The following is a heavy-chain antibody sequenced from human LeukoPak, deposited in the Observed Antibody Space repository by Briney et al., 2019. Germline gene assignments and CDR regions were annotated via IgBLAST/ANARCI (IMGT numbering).Heavy chain of an antibody. CDR2: ISGSGGST. D-gene: IGHD4-11*01. CDR1: GFTFSSYA. CDR3: AKLIYSNYGANWFDP. J-gene: IGHJ5*02. Sequence: GRSLRLSCAASGFTFSSYAMSWVRQAPGKGLEWVSAISGSGGSTYYADSVKGRFTISRDNSKNTLYLQMNSLRAEDTAVYYCAKLIYSNYGANWFDPWGQGTLVTVSS. V-gene: IGHV3-23*01.